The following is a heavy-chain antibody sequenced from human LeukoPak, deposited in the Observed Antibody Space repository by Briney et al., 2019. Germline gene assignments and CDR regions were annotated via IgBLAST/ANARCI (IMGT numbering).Heavy chain of an antibody. J-gene: IGHJ3*02. Sequence: ASVKVSCKASGYTVTNYDINWVRQATGQGLEWMGWMNPNSGNTHYAQKFQGKVTMTRNTSISTAYMELSRLRDEDTAVYYCATTGSGNYHVGAFDIWGQGTMVTVSS. CDR2: MNPNSGNT. CDR3: ATTGSGNYHVGAFDI. V-gene: IGHV1-8*01. CDR1: GYTVTNYD. D-gene: IGHD3-22*01.